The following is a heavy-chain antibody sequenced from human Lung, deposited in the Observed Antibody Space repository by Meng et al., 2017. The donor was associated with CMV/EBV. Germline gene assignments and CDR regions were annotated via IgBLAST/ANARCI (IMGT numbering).Heavy chain of an antibody. J-gene: IGHJ5*02. D-gene: IGHD5-18*01. Sequence: GESLKISCAATGFAFRNYAMSWVRQAPGKGLEWVSSTSGSGGATYYADSVKARFTISRDNSKNTLYLQLNSLRVEDTAVYYCAKHPIYSYGYLEYNWFDPXGQGXLVTVSS. CDR2: TSGSGGAT. V-gene: IGHV3-23*01. CDR1: GFAFRNYA. CDR3: AKHPIYSYGYLEYNWFDP.